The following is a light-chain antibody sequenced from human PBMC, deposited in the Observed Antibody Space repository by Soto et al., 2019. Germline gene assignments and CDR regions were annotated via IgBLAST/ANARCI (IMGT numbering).Light chain of an antibody. CDR2: SAS. CDR1: QNIDNW. CDR3: QQCNSFPIT. J-gene: IGKJ5*01. V-gene: IGKV1-12*01. Sequence: DIQMTQSPSSVSASVGDRVTITCRASQNIDNWLAWYQHKPGKAPHLLIYSASTWQSGVPSRFSGSGSGTDFTLTISSLQPEDFATYYCQQCNSFPITFGQGTRLEI.